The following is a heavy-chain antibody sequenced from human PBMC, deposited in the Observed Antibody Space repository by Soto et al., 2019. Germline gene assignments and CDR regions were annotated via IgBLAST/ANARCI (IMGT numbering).Heavy chain of an antibody. CDR3: ARAEGYCSGGSCPHYYYYGMDV. CDR2: ISSSSSYI. V-gene: IGHV3-21*01. CDR1: GFTFSSYS. D-gene: IGHD2-15*01. Sequence: EVQLVESGGGLVKPGGSLRPSCAASGFTFSSYSMNWVRQAPGKGLEWVSSISSSSSYIYYADSVKGRFTISRDNAKNSLYLQMNSLRAEDTAVYYCARAEGYCSGGSCPHYYYYGMDVWGQGTTVTVSS. J-gene: IGHJ6*02.